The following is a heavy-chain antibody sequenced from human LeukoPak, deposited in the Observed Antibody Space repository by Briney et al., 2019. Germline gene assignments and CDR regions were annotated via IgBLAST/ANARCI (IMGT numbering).Heavy chain of an antibody. V-gene: IGHV4-34*01. D-gene: IGHD1-7*01. Sequence: SETLSLTCAVYGGSFSGYYWSWIRQPPGKGLEWIGEINHSRSTNYNPSLKSRVTISVDTSKNQFSLKLSSVTAADTAVYYCARGELELLTTNWFDPWGQGTLVTVSS. CDR3: ARGELELLTTNWFDP. CDR2: INHSRST. J-gene: IGHJ5*02. CDR1: GGSFSGYY.